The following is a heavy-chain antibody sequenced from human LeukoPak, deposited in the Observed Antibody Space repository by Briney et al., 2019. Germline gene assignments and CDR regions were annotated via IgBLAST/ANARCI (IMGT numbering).Heavy chain of an antibody. Sequence: SVKVSCKASGGTFSSYAISWMRQAPGQGLEWMGGIIPIFGTANYAQKFQGRVTITADESTSTAYMELSSLRSEDTAVYYCARLMRIYYYYYGMDVWGKGTTVTVSS. D-gene: IGHD3-16*01. CDR2: IIPIFGTA. CDR1: GGTFSSYA. J-gene: IGHJ6*04. CDR3: ARLMRIYYYYYGMDV. V-gene: IGHV1-69*13.